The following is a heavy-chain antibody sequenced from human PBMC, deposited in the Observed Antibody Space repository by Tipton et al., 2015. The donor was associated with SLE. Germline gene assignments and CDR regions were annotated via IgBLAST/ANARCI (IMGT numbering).Heavy chain of an antibody. D-gene: IGHD3-22*01. CDR1: GGSISSYY. J-gene: IGHJ5*02. V-gene: IGHV4-59*12. CDR2: IYYSGST. Sequence: TLSLTCTVSGGSISSYYWSWIRQPPGKGQEWIGYIYYSGSTNYKPSLKSRVTISVDTSENQFSLKLSSVTAADTAVYYCARAKRGYYYDSSGYSNWFDPWGQGTLVTVSS. CDR3: ARAKRGYYYDSSGYSNWFDP.